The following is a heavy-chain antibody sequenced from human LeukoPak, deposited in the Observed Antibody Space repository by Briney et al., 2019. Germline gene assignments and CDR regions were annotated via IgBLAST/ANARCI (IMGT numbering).Heavy chain of an antibody. CDR2: IDWDDDK. CDR3: ARIRGSSGWIDY. D-gene: IGHD6-19*01. V-gene: IGHV2-70*11. CDR1: GFSFSTSEMC. Sequence: SGPALVKPTQTLTLTSTFSGFSFSTSEMCVSWIRQPPGKALEWLARIDWDDDKYYSTSLKTRLTVSKDTSKNQVVLTMTNMDPVDTAKYYCARIRGSSGWIDYWGQGTLVTVSS. J-gene: IGHJ4*02.